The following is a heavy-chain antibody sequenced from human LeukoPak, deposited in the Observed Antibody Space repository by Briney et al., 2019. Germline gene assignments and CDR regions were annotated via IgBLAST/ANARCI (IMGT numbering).Heavy chain of an antibody. Sequence: GASVKVSCKASGYTFTSYYMHWVRQAPGQGLEWMGIINPSGASTSYAQKFQGRVTMTRDTSTSTVYMELSSLRSEDTAVYYCARDYYMVRGVIPFNWFDPWGQGTLVTVSS. V-gene: IGHV1-46*01. CDR2: INPSGAST. D-gene: IGHD3-10*01. J-gene: IGHJ5*02. CDR3: ARDYYMVRGVIPFNWFDP. CDR1: GYTFTSYY.